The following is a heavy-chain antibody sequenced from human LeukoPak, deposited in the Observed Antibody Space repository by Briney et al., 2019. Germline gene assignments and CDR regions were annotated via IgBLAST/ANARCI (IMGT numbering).Heavy chain of an antibody. V-gene: IGHV3-21*01. CDR3: ARDFTTVTTAYFQH. Sequence: GGSLTLSCAAFGFTFSSYSMNWVRQAPGKGLEWVSSISSSSSDIYYADSVKGRFIIFRDNAKNSMYLQMNSLRVEDTAMYYCARDFTTVTTAYFQHWGQGTLVTVSS. J-gene: IGHJ1*01. CDR2: ISSSSSDI. D-gene: IGHD4-17*01. CDR1: GFTFSSYS.